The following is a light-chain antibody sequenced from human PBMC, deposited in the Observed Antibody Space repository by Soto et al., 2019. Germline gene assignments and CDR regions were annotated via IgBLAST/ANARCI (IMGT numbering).Light chain of an antibody. V-gene: IGKV1-13*02. CDR1: QGISSA. Sequence: AIQLTQSPSSLSASVGDRVTITCRASQGISSALAWYQQKPGKTPKLLIYDASSLKSGVPSRFSGSGSGTDFTLTISSLQAEDFATYYCQPFNSYPPTFGQGTKLELK. CDR2: DAS. J-gene: IGKJ2*01. CDR3: QPFNSYPPT.